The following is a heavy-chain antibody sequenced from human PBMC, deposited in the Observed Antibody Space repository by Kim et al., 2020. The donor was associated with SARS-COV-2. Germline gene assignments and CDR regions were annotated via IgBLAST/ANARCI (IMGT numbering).Heavy chain of an antibody. Sequence: GGSLRLSCVASGFTFSSYWMYWVRQAPGKGLVWVSRIDSDGSSTRYADSVKGRFTISRDNAKNTLYLQMNSLRAEDTAVYYCTRGIATAASERDYGGQGT. J-gene: IGHJ4*02. CDR3: TRGIATAASERDY. CDR1: GFTFSSYW. CDR2: IDSDGSST. V-gene: IGHV3-74*01. D-gene: IGHD6-13*01.